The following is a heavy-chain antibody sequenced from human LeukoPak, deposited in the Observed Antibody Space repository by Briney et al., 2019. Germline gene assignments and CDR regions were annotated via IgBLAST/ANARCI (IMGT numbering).Heavy chain of an antibody. CDR2: ISYDGSNK. J-gene: IGHJ4*02. CDR3: AKPHYYGSGSPPDY. V-gene: IGHV3-30*18. D-gene: IGHD3-10*01. CDR1: GFTFSSYS. Sequence: PGGSLRLSCAASGFTFSSYSMNWVRQAPGKGLEWVAVISYDGSNKYYADSVKGRFTISRDNSKNTLYLQMNSLRAEDTAVYYCAKPHYYGSGSPPDYWGQGTLVTVSS.